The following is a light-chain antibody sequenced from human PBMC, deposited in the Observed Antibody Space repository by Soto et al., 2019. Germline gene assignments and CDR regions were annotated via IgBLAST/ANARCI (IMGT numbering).Light chain of an antibody. CDR1: SSDVGGYNY. CDR3: SSYTSSSNWV. J-gene: IGLJ3*02. CDR2: DVS. Sequence: QSALTQPASVSGSPGQSITISCTGTSSDVGGYNYVSWYQQHPVKAPKLMIYDVSNRPSGVSNRFSGSKSGNTASLTISGLQAEDEADYYCSSYTSSSNWVFGGGTQLTVL. V-gene: IGLV2-14*01.